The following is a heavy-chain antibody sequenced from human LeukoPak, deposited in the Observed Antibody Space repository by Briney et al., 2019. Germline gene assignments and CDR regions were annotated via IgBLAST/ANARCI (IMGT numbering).Heavy chain of an antibody. CDR2: IYSSGST. CDR3: ASQGMVTTVWYFDL. Sequence: SETLSLTCTVSGGSISSYYWSWIRQPPGKGLEWIGRIYSSGSTNYNPSLKSRVTISVDTSKNQFSLNVSSVTAADTAVYYCASQGMVTTVWYFDLWGRGTLVTVSS. J-gene: IGHJ2*01. V-gene: IGHV4-4*08. D-gene: IGHD4-17*01. CDR1: GGSISSYY.